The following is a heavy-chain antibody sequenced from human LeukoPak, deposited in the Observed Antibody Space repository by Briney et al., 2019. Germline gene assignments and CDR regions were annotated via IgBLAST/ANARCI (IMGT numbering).Heavy chain of an antibody. CDR1: GGSITNNY. D-gene: IGHD3-10*01. CDR2: INHSGST. V-gene: IGHV4-34*01. J-gene: IGHJ4*02. Sequence: SETLSLTCTVSGGSITNNYWSWLRQPSGKGLEWIGEINHSGSTNYNPSLKSRVTISVDTSKNQFSLKLSSVTAADTAVYYCARGRYYYGSGSPLNYFDYWGQGTLVTVSS. CDR3: ARGRYYYGSGSPLNYFDY.